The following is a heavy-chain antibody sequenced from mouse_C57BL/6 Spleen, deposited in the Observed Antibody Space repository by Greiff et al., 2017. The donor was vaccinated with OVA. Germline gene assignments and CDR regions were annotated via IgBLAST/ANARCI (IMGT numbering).Heavy chain of an antibody. CDR1: GYTFTSYT. V-gene: IGHV1-4*01. Sequence: QVQLQQSGAELARPGASVKMSCKASGYTFTSYTMHWVKQRPGQGLEWIGYINPSSGYTKYNQKFKDKATLTADKSSSTAYMQRSSLTSEDSAVDYGARGRDEGAWFADWGQGTLVTVSA. CDR3: ARGRDEGAWFAD. D-gene: IGHD3-3*01. J-gene: IGHJ3*01. CDR2: INPSSGYT.